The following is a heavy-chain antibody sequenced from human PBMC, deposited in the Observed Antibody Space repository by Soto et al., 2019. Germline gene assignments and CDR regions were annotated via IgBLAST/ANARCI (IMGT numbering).Heavy chain of an antibody. CDR1: GYTFTSYG. CDR3: ARFSERPHYYDSSLVPIVDY. CDR2: ISAYNGNT. J-gene: IGHJ4*02. Sequence: QVHLVQSGAEVKKPGASVKVSCEASGYTFTSYGISWVRQAPGQGLECMGWISAYNGNTNYAQKLQGRVTMTTDTSTSTAYMELRSLRSDDTAVYYCARFSERPHYYDSSLVPIVDYWGQGTLVTVSS. V-gene: IGHV1-18*01. D-gene: IGHD3-22*01.